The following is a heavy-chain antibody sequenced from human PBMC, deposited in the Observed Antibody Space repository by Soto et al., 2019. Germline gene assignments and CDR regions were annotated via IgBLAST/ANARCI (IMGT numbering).Heavy chain of an antibody. V-gene: IGHV3-30*04. D-gene: IGHD6-19*01. Sequence: QMQLVQSGGGVVQRGWSLRLSCAASGFTFSDYPMHWVRQAPGKGLEGVAVISLVGSNKVSADSVKGEFTVTKDNSPNTLYLQIDNLSPEETPFYYCPRLPAPSVSVLYIYPLDAPESPSDVDIWGPGTTVTVAS. CDR2: ISLVGSNK. CDR3: PRLPAPSVSVLYIYPLDAPESPSDVDI. J-gene: IGHJ6*02. CDR1: GFTFSDYP.